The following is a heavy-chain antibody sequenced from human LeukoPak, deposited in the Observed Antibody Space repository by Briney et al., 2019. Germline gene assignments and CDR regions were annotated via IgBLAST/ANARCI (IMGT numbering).Heavy chain of an antibody. J-gene: IGHJ4*02. CDR3: ARGPHYALGIYFDY. CDR1: GGSISSYY. CDR2: IYYSGST. Sequence: SETLSLTCTVSGGSISSYYWSWIRQPPGKGLEWIGYIYYSGSTNYNPSLRSRVTTSVDTSKNQFSLKLSSVTAADTAVYYCARGPHYALGIYFDYWGQGTLVTVSS. V-gene: IGHV4-59*12. D-gene: IGHD7-27*01.